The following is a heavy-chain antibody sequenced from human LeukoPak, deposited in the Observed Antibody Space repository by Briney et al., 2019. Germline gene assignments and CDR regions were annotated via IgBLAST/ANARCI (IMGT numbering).Heavy chain of an antibody. D-gene: IGHD2-15*01. V-gene: IGHV3-7*01. CDR3: ARDGDYYGY. J-gene: IGHJ4*02. Sequence: GGSLRLSCAASGFTFSSYSMNWVRQAPGKGLEWVANIKQDGSEKYYVDSVKGRFTISRDNAKNSLYLQMNSLRAEDTAVYYCARDGDYYGYWGQGTLVTVSS. CDR1: GFTFSSYS. CDR2: IKQDGSEK.